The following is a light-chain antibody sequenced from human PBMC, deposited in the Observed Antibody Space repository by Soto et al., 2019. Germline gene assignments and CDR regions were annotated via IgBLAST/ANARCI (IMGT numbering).Light chain of an antibody. V-gene: IGLV2-14*01. CDR1: SSDVGGYNY. CDR3: SSYTSSSTQVV. Sequence: QSVLTQPASVSGSPGQSITISCTGTSSDVGGYNYVSWYQQHPGKAPKLMIYDVSNRPSGVSNRFSGSKSGNTASLTISGLQAEDEADYYCSSYTSSSTQVVFGGGTKLTDL. J-gene: IGLJ2*01. CDR2: DVS.